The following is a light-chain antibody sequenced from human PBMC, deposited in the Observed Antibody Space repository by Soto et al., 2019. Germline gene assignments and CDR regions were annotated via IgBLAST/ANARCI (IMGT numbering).Light chain of an antibody. CDR2: DAS. CDR3: QQRSNWPLT. V-gene: IGKV3-11*01. Sequence: IVSSQTPATLSLSPGERATLSSRASQSVSSYLAWYQQKPGQAPRLLIYDASNRATGIPARFSGSGSGTDFTLTISSLEPEDFAVYYCQQRSNWPLTFGGGTKVDVK. J-gene: IGKJ4*01. CDR1: QSVSSY.